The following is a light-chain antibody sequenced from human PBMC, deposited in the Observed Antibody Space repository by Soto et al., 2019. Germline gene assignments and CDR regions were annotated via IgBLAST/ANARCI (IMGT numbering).Light chain of an antibody. V-gene: IGKV3-15*01. CDR2: GAS. CDR3: QQYNNWPET. Sequence: EIAMTQSPATLSVSPGERATLSCRASQSVSSNLAWYQQKPGQAPRLLIYGASTRATGIPARFSGSGSGTEFTLTISSLQSEDFAVYYCQQYNNWPETFGQGTRLEIK. J-gene: IGKJ5*01. CDR1: QSVSSN.